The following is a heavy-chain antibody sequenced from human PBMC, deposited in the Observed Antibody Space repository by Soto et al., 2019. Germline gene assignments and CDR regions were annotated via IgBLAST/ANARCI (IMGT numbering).Heavy chain of an antibody. J-gene: IGHJ3*02. Sequence: PSETLSLTCTVSGGSISSYYWSWIRQSPGKGLEWIGYIYYSGSTNYNPSLKSRVTISVDTSKNQFSLKLSSVTAADTAVYYCARYTVTSAGWAFDIWGQGTMVTVSS. CDR1: GGSISSYY. V-gene: IGHV4-59*01. CDR3: ARYTVTSAGWAFDI. CDR2: IYYSGST. D-gene: IGHD4-17*01.